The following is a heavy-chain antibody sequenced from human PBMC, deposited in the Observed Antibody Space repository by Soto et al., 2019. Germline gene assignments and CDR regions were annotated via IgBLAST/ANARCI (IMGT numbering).Heavy chain of an antibody. CDR1: GFTFSSYA. CDR3: AKVTWVAAAGPFWFDP. D-gene: IGHD6-13*01. Sequence: GGSVRLSCAASGFTFSSYAMSWVRQAPGKELEWVSAISGSGGSTYYADSVKGRFTISRDNSKNTLYLQMNSLRAEDTAVYYCAKVTWVAAAGPFWFDPWGQGTLVTVSS. J-gene: IGHJ5*02. CDR2: ISGSGGST. V-gene: IGHV3-23*01.